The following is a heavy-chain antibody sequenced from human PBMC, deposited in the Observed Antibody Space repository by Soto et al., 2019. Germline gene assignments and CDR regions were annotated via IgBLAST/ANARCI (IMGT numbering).Heavy chain of an antibody. J-gene: IGHJ6*02. Sequence: XSVKGSCKASGYTFTSHVINWVRQAPVQGLEWMGWISTYNGNTHYAQNLQGRVTMTTDTSTSTAYMELRSLRSDDTAVYYCARDRYSGSYPRYYGMDVWGQGTTVTVSS. CDR3: ARDRYSGSYPRYYGMDV. CDR1: GYTFTSHV. V-gene: IGHV1-18*04. CDR2: ISTYNGNT. D-gene: IGHD1-26*01.